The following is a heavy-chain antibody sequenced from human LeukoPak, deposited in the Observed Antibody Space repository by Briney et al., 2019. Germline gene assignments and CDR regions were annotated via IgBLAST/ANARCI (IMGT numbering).Heavy chain of an antibody. V-gene: IGHV4-34*01. CDR2: INHSGST. CDR3: ARSCRILDIVATIRARLGGNGFDI. D-gene: IGHD5-12*01. CDR1: GGSLGGYS. Sequence: PSETLSLTCAVYGGSLGGYSWSWIRQPPGKGLEWIGEINHSGSTNYNPSLKSRVTISVDTSKNQFSLKLSSVTAADQAVYYCARSCRILDIVATIRARLGGNGFDIWGQGTMVTVSS. J-gene: IGHJ3*02.